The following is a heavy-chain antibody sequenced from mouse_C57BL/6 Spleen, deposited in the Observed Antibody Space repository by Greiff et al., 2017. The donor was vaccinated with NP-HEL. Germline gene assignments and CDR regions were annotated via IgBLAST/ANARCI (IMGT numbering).Heavy chain of an antibody. D-gene: IGHD2-5*01. CDR2: IYPGGGYT. CDR1: GYTFTNYW. J-gene: IGHJ3*01. V-gene: IGHV1-63*01. CDR3: ARYSNYPAWFAY. Sequence: QVQLQQSGAELVRPGTSVKMSCKASGYTFTNYWIGWAKQRPGHGLAWIGDIYPGGGYTNYNEKFKGKATLTADKSSSTAYMQFSSLTSEDSAIYYCARYSNYPAWFAYWGQGTLVTVSA.